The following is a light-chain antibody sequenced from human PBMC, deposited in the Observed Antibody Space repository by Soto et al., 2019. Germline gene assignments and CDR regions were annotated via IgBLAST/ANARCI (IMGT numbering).Light chain of an antibody. CDR2: EVS. CDR1: SGDVGDYNY. V-gene: IGLV2-8*01. J-gene: IGLJ1*01. CDR3: SSYAGSNNYV. Sequence: QSVLTQPPSASGSPGQSVTISCTGTSGDVGDYNYVSWYQQHPGKAPKLMIFEVSERPSGVPDRFSASKSGNTASLTVSGLQADYEADYYCSSYAGSNNYVFGTGTKVTVL.